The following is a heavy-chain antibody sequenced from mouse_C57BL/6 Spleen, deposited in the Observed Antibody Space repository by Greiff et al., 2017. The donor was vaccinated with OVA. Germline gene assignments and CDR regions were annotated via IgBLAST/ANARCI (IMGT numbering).Heavy chain of an antibody. CDR3: ARPRDEAMDY. CDR2: ISAGGSYT. V-gene: IGHV5-4*03. CDR1: GYTFTSYA. Sequence: EVKLLESGGGLVKPGGSLKLSCAASGYTFTSYAMSWVRQTPGKRLEWVATISAGGSYTNYPDNVKGRFTISRDNAKNNPYLQMSHLKSEDTAMYYCARPRDEAMDYWGQGTSVTVSS. J-gene: IGHJ4*01.